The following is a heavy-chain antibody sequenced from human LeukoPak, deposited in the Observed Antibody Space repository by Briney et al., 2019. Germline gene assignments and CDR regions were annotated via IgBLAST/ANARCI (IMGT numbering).Heavy chain of an antibody. Sequence: GGSLRLSCAASGFTFTNAWMSWVRQAPGKGLEWVASIGPTGFDRYHADSIKGRFTISRDNANNFLYPQMDSLRAEDTAVYYCATETNGRHYDYWGQGTLLTVSS. D-gene: IGHD1-14*01. CDR1: GFTFTNAW. V-gene: IGHV3-21*06. CDR2: IGPTGFDR. CDR3: ATETNGRHYDY. J-gene: IGHJ4*02.